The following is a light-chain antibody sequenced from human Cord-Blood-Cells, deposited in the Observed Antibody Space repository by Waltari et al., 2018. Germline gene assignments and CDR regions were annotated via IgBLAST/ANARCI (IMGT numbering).Light chain of an antibody. V-gene: IGLV2-14*01. CDR2: DVS. J-gene: IGLJ2*01. CDR1: SSDVGGYNY. CDR3: SSYTSSSTLV. Sequence: QSALTQPASVSGSPGQSIPISCTGPSSDVGGYNYVSWYQQHPGKAPKLRIYDVSNRPSGVSNRFSGSKSGNTASLTISGLQAEDEADYYCSSYTSSSTLVFGGGTKLTVL.